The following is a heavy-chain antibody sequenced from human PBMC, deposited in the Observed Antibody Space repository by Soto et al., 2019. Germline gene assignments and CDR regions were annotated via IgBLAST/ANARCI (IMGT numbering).Heavy chain of an antibody. D-gene: IGHD2-2*01. J-gene: IGHJ6*02. Sequence: GGSLRLSCAAAGFTCSSYGMHCVRQAPGKGLEWVAVIWYDGSNKYYADSVKGRFTISRDNSKNTLYLQMNSLRAEDTAVYYCARGGDIVVVPAAGYGMDVWGQGTTVPVSS. CDR3: ARGGDIVVVPAAGYGMDV. V-gene: IGHV3-33*01. CDR1: GFTCSSYG. CDR2: IWYDGSNK.